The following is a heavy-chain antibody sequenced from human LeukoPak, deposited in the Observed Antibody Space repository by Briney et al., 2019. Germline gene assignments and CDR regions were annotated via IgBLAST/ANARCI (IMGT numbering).Heavy chain of an antibody. CDR3: ARGKSYYYDSSGYYPYYFDY. Sequence: SETLSLTCTVSGGSISSSSYYWSWFRQPPGKGLEWIGEINHSGSTNYNPSLKSRVTISVDTSKNQFSLKLSSVTAADTAVYYCARGKSYYYDSSGYYPYYFDYWGQGTLVTVSS. D-gene: IGHD3-22*01. V-gene: IGHV4-39*07. J-gene: IGHJ4*02. CDR1: GGSISSSSYY. CDR2: INHSGST.